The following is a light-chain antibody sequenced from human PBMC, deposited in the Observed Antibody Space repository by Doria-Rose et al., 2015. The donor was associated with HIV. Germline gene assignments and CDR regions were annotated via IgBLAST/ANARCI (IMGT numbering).Light chain of an antibody. CDR2: WAS. Sequence: TQSPESLGMSLGERATLNCKSNQSLLYTSKNYLAWYQQKPGQPPNLLIYWASTRQSGVPARFSGSGSGTDFTLPISSLEAEDVAVYYCQQYYDTPSFGPGTTVDIK. J-gene: IGKJ3*01. CDR1: QSLLYTSKNY. V-gene: IGKV4-1*01. CDR3: QQYYDTPS.